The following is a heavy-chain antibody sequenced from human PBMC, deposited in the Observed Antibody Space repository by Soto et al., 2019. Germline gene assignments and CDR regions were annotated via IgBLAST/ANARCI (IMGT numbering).Heavy chain of an antibody. CDR2: VDYRGTT. CDR3: ARHKPNSHGWHYYGFDV. Sequence: QLQLQESGSGLVKPSETLSLICTVSGASISTSGFYWAWIRQPPGKGLEWIGSVDYRGTTYYNPSLQSRVTISGDTSKNQLSLSLRSVTVADPAVYYWARHKPNSHGWHYYGFDVWGQGITITVS. D-gene: IGHD6-19*01. CDR1: GASISTSGFY. V-gene: IGHV4-39*01. J-gene: IGHJ6*02.